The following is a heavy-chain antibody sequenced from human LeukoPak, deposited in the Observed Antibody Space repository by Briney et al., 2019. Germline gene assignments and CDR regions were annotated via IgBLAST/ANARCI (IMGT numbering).Heavy chain of an antibody. D-gene: IGHD2-21*02. CDR1: GFSFINYW. Sequence: GGSLRLSCAASGFSFINYWMSWVRQAPGKGLEWVSAISGSGGSTYYADSVKGRFTISRDNSKNTLYLQMNSLRAEDTAVYYCAKAKHIVVVTAIQPFDYWGQGTLVTVSS. V-gene: IGHV3-23*01. CDR2: ISGSGGST. J-gene: IGHJ4*02. CDR3: AKAKHIVVVTAIQPFDY.